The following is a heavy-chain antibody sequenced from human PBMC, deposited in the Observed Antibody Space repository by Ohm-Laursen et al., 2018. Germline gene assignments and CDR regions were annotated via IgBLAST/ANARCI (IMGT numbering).Heavy chain of an antibody. CDR2: IWFDGSNK. CDR3: ARESIAPFF. CDR1: GFTFSSDG. V-gene: IGHV3-33*01. Sequence: SLRLSCAASGFTFSSDGMHWVRQAPGKGLEWVAVIWFDGSNKYYADSVKGRFTISRDNAKNSLYLQTDSLRVEDTAVYFCARESIAPFFWGQGTLVTVSS. D-gene: IGHD2/OR15-2a*01. J-gene: IGHJ4*02.